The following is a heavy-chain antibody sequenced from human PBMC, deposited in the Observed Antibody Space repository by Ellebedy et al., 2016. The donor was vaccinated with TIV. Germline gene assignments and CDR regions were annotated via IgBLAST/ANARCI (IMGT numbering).Heavy chain of an antibody. CDR3: ARSYDILTSYDY. D-gene: IGHD3-9*01. V-gene: IGHV1-18*01. J-gene: IGHJ4*02. CDR1: GYIFTSYA. Sequence: ASVKVSCXASGYIFTSYAISWVRQAPGQGLEWMGWSSTYSGNTHYAQNFQARLTMTTDKSTTTAYMELRSLRSDDTAVYYCARSYDILTSYDYWGQGTLVTVSS. CDR2: SSTYSGNT.